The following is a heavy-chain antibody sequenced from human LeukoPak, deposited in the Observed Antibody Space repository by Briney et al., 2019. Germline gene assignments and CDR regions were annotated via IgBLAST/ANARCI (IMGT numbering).Heavy chain of an antibody. J-gene: IGHJ4*02. V-gene: IGHV3-30*02. CDR1: GLTFNSYA. CDR2: IRFDGSNK. Sequence: GGSLRLSCAASGLTFNSYAMHWVRQAPGKGLEWVAFIRFDGSNKYYADSVKGRFTISRDNSKNTLYLQMNSLRAEDTAVYYCARKSDHPLDYWGQGTLVTVSS. D-gene: IGHD1-14*01. CDR3: ARKSDHPLDY.